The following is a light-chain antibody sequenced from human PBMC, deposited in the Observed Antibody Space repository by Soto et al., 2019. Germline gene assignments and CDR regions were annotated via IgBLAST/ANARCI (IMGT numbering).Light chain of an antibody. CDR2: SAS. Sequence: EVVMTQSPATLSLSPGERATLSCRASQSVSSNLAWYQQKPGQAPRLLIYSASTRATGIPARFSGSGSGTEFTLTISSLQSEDFAVYYCQQYHNWPLTFGGGTKVEIK. J-gene: IGKJ4*01. V-gene: IGKV3-15*01. CDR1: QSVSSN. CDR3: QQYHNWPLT.